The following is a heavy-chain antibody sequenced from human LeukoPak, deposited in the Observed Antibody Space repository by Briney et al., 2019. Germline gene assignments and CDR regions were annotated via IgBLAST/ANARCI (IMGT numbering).Heavy chain of an antibody. CDR1: GFTISNYY. D-gene: IGHD1-1*01. V-gene: IGHV3-53*04. Sequence: GGSLRLSCAASGFTISNYYMSWVPQAPGKGLEWVSVIYTGGNTYYTDAVKGRFTISRHNSKNTLYLQMNNLRAEDTAVYYCARGGPATTIDYWGRGTLVTVSS. CDR3: ARGGPATTIDY. J-gene: IGHJ4*02. CDR2: IYTGGNT.